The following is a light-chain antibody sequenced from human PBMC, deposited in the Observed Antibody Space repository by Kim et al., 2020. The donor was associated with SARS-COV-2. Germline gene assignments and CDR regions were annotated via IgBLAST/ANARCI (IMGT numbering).Light chain of an antibody. Sequence: AIQMTQSPSSLSASVGDRVTITCRASQGIRNDLGWYQQKPGKAPKLLIYDASSLQGGVSSRFSGSGSGTDFTLTITSLQPEDFATYYCLQDYNYPWTFGQGTKVDIK. V-gene: IGKV1-6*01. CDR2: DAS. J-gene: IGKJ1*01. CDR1: QGIRND. CDR3: LQDYNYPWT.